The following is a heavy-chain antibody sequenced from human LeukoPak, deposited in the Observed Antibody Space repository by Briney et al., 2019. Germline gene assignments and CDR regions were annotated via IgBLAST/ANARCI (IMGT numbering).Heavy chain of an antibody. CDR1: GFTFSDYY. CDR2: ISSSGSTI. Sequence: PGGSLRLSCAASGFTFSDYYMSWIRQAPGKGLEWVSYISSSGSTIYYADSVKGRFTISRDNAKNSLYLQMNSLRAEDTAVYYCARLVAAAGNNWFDPWGQGTLVTVSS. J-gene: IGHJ5*02. D-gene: IGHD6-13*01. CDR3: ARLVAAAGNNWFDP. V-gene: IGHV3-11*01.